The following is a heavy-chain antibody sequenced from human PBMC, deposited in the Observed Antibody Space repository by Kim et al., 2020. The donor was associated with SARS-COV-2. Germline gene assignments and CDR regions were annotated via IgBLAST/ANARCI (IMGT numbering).Heavy chain of an antibody. D-gene: IGHD4-17*01. J-gene: IGHJ4*02. CDR2: ISGSGGST. CDR1: GFTFSSYA. V-gene: IGHV3-23*01. Sequence: GGSLRLSCAASGFTFSSYAMSWVRQAPGKGLEWVSAISGSGGSTYYADSVKGRFTISRDNSKNTLYLQMNSLRAEDTAVYYCAKVSRWSVTTLYYFDYWGQGTLVTVSS. CDR3: AKVSRWSVTTLYYFDY.